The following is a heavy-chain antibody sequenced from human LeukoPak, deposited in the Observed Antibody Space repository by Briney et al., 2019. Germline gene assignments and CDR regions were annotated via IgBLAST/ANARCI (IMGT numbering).Heavy chain of an antibody. V-gene: IGHV3-30*02. D-gene: IGHD2-2*01. CDR1: GFTVSSNY. CDR2: IWYGGSNK. Sequence: GGSLRLSCAASGFTVSSNYMSWVRQAPGKGLEWVAVIWYGGSNKYYADSVKGRFTISRDNSKNTLYLQMNSLRAEDTAVYYCAKGATSCSSTSCPDAFDIWGQGTMVTVSS. CDR3: AKGATSCSSTSCPDAFDI. J-gene: IGHJ3*02.